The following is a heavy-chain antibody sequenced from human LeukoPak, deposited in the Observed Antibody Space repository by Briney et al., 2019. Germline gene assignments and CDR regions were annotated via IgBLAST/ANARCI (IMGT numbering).Heavy chain of an antibody. CDR1: GGSFSGYY. Sequence: SETLSLTCAVYGGSFSGYYWSWIRQPPGKGLEWIGEINHSGSTNYNPSLKSRVTLSVDTSKNQFSLKLSSVTAADTAVYYCARRGRYNRLDYWGQGTLVTVSS. CDR3: ARRGRYNRLDY. D-gene: IGHD5-24*01. V-gene: IGHV4-34*01. J-gene: IGHJ4*02. CDR2: INHSGST.